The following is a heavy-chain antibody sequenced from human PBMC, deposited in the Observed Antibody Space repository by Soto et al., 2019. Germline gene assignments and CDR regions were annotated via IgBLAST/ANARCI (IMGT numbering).Heavy chain of an antibody. D-gene: IGHD1-26*01. Sequence: EVQLLESGGGLVQPGGSLRLSCAASGFTFSTYAMSWVRQAPGKGLEWVSAISGSGDTTYYANSVKGRFTISRDNAKNTLYLQMNSLRAEDTAVDYCAKGSYRPHDYWGQGTLVTVSS. CDR1: GFTFSTYA. J-gene: IGHJ4*02. V-gene: IGHV3-23*01. CDR3: AKGSYRPHDY. CDR2: ISGSGDTT.